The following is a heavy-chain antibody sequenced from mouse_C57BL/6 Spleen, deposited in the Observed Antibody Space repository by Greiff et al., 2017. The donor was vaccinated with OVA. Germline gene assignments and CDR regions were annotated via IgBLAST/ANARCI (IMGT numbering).Heavy chain of an antibody. D-gene: IGHD2-2*01. V-gene: IGHV5-2*01. CDR3: ARHAGYDDGYAMDY. J-gene: IGHJ4*01. Sequence: EVMLVESGGGLVQPGESLKLSCESNEYEFPSHDMSWVRKTPEKRLALVAAINSDGGSTYYPDTMESRFIISRDNTKKTLYLQMSSLRSEDTALYYCARHAGYDDGYAMDYWGQGTSVTVSS. CDR1: EYEFPSHD. CDR2: INSDGGST.